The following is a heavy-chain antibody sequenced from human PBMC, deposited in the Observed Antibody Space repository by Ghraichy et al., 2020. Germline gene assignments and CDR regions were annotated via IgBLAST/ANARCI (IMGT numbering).Heavy chain of an antibody. V-gene: IGHV1-18*01. J-gene: IGHJ6*02. CDR1: GHTFTSHG. CDR3: ARDPTVYNSNGKNWRLVPSGMDV. Sequence: ASVKVSCKSSGHTFTSHGISWVRQAPGQGLEWMGWINTNDGTTIYAQKFQDRVTMTTDTSTTTAYMEVRNLRSDDTATFYCARDPTVYNSNGKNWRLVPSGMDVWGQGTTVIV. D-gene: IGHD3-22*01. CDR2: INTNDGTT.